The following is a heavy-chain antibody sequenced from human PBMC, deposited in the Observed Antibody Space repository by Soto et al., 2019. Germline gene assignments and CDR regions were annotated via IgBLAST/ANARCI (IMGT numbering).Heavy chain of an antibody. CDR2: IIPIFGTA. D-gene: IGHD2-15*01. V-gene: IGHV1-69*13. J-gene: IGHJ6*02. CDR1: GGTFSSYA. Sequence: GASVKVSCKASGGTFSSYAISWVRQAPGQGLEWMGGIIPIFGTANYAQKFQGRVTITADESTSTAYKELSSLRSEDTAVYYCAGGSYLVAATVYYYYGMDVWGQGTTVTVSS. CDR3: AGGSYLVAATVYYYYGMDV.